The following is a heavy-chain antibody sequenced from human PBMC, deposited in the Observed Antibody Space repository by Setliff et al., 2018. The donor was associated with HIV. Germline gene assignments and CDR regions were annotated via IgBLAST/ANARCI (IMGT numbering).Heavy chain of an antibody. D-gene: IGHD3-22*01. Sequence: SETLSLTCTVSGGSISSGSYYWGWIRQPPGKGLEWIGSIYYSGSTYYNPSLQSRVTISVDTSKNLFSLRLSSVTASDTAVYYCARQAIFGYYDSIGYLDYWGQGTLVTVSS. CDR1: GGSISSGSYY. V-gene: IGHV4-39*01. CDR3: ARQAIFGYYDSIGYLDY. CDR2: IYYSGST. J-gene: IGHJ4*02.